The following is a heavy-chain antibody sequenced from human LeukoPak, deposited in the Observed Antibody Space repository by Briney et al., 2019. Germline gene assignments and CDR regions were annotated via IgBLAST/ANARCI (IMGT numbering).Heavy chain of an antibody. V-gene: IGHV4-59*01. Sequence: SETLSLTCTVSGGSFSTYYWSWIRQPPGKGLEWIGYHSGSTNYNPSLKSRVTISVDTSKNQFSLKLTSVTVADTAVYYCARVFVGSYPHYYHYVDVWGKGTTVTVSS. CDR1: GGSFSTYY. J-gene: IGHJ6*03. CDR3: ARVFVGSYPHYYHYVDV. CDR2: HSGST. D-gene: IGHD1-26*01.